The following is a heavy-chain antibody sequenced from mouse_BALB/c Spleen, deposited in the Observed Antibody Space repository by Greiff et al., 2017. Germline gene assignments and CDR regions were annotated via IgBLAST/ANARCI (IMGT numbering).Heavy chain of an antibody. CDR1: GFTFTDYY. Sequence: EVQLQESGGGLVQPGGSLRLSCATSGFTFTDYYMSWVRQPPGKALEWLGFIRNKANGYTTEYSASVKGRFTISRDNSQSILYLQMNTLRAEDSATYYCARDRGYFDYWGQGTTLTVSS. J-gene: IGHJ2*01. V-gene: IGHV7-3*02. CDR3: ARDRGYFDY. CDR2: IRNKANGYTT.